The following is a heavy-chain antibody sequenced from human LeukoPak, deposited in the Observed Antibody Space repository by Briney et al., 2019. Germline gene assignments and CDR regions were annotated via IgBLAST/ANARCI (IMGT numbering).Heavy chain of an antibody. Sequence: SETLSLTCTVSGGSISSGGYYWSWIRQHPGKGLEWIGYIYYSGSTYYNPSLKSRVTISVDTSKNQFSLKLSSVTAADTALYFCARLNFRGGEALHFDSWGQGTLVTVSS. CDR1: GGSISSGGYY. CDR2: IYYSGST. V-gene: IGHV4-31*03. D-gene: IGHD3-16*01. CDR3: ARLNFRGGEALHFDS. J-gene: IGHJ4*02.